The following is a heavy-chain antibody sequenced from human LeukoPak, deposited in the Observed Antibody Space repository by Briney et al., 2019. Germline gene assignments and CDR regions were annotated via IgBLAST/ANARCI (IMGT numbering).Heavy chain of an antibody. Sequence: SETLSLTCTVSGGSISGYYWSWIRQPAGKGLEWIGRIYTSGSTNYNPSLKSRVTVSLDTSKNQFSLELNSVTAADTAVYYCARKGVGYYFDYWGRGTLVTVSS. CDR2: IYTSGST. CDR1: GGSISGYY. J-gene: IGHJ4*02. CDR3: ARKGVGYYFDY. V-gene: IGHV4-4*07. D-gene: IGHD1-26*01.